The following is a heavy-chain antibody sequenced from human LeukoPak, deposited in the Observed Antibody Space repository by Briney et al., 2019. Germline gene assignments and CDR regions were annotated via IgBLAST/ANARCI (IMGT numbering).Heavy chain of an antibody. CDR1: GGSFSDHY. D-gene: IGHD6-6*01. V-gene: IGHV4-34*01. Sequence: TSETLSLTCAVYGGSFSDHYWSWIRQPPGKGLEWIGETEHSGSTNYNPSLKTRVTISVDTSKNQFSLRLSSVTAADTAVYYCAREYSTSSTAFDIWGQGTMVTVSS. CDR3: AREYSTSSTAFDI. CDR2: TEHSGST. J-gene: IGHJ3*02.